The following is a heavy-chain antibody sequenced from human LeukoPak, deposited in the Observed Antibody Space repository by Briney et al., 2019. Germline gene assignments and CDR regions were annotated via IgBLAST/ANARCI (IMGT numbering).Heavy chain of an antibody. CDR2: INSDESST. CDR1: GFTFRSYW. D-gene: IGHD5-12*01. Sequence: GGSLRLSCATSGFTFRSYWMHWVRQAPGKGLVWVSRINSDESSTSYADSVKGRFTISRDNAKNTLYLQMDSLRAEDTAVYYCARAGVVGATPFDYWGQGTLVTVSS. CDR3: ARAGVVGATPFDY. J-gene: IGHJ4*02. V-gene: IGHV3-74*01.